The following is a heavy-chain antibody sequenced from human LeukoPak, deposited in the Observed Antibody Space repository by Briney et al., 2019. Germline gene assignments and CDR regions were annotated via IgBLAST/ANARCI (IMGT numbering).Heavy chain of an antibody. Sequence: ASVKVSCKASGYTFTSYHMHWVRQAPGQGLEWMGKINLSGGSTTYAQKFQGRVTMTRDTSTSTVYMELSSLRSEDTAVYYCAVIAAAGYYPFDYWGQGTLVTVSS. J-gene: IGHJ4*02. CDR1: GYTFTSYH. CDR2: INLSGGST. D-gene: IGHD6-13*01. V-gene: IGHV1-46*01. CDR3: AVIAAAGYYPFDY.